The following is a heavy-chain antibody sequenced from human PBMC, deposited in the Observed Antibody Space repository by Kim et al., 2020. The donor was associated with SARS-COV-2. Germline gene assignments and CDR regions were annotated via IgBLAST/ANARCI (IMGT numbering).Heavy chain of an antibody. Sequence: SETLSLTCSVSGDSVTNSNYYWSWIRQPPGEGLEWIGYIYYSGTTNYNPSLNRRVTISLDTSKNHCSLKLTSLTAAETAMYYGARVAYLGWFDSCGRGT. CDR1: GDSVTNSNYY. J-gene: IGHJ5*01. V-gene: IGHV4-61*03. CDR3: ARVAYLGWFDS. CDR2: IYYSGTT.